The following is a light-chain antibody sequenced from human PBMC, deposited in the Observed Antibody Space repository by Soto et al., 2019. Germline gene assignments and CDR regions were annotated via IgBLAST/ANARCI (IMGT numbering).Light chain of an antibody. Sequence: QLVLTQSPSASASLGASVKLTCTLSSGYSTYAIAWHQQQSGKGPRFLMKINYDGTHSKGDGFYDRFSGSSSGAERHLTIYSLQSEDEADYYCQSLGTGIQVFGGGTTLTVL. CDR1: SGYSTYA. CDR3: QSLGTGIQV. J-gene: IGLJ3*02. CDR2: INYDGTH. V-gene: IGLV4-69*01.